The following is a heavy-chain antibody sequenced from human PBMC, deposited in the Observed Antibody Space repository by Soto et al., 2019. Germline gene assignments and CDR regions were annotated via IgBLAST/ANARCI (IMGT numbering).Heavy chain of an antibody. J-gene: IGHJ6*02. Sequence: EVQLFASGGGLVQPGGSLRLSCAASGFTFSSYAMSWVRQAPGKGLEWVSAISGSGGSTYYADSVKGRFTITRDNSKNTLYLQMNNLRAEDTAVYYCAKAYNDYNNYLGMDVRGQGTTVTVSS. V-gene: IGHV3-23*01. CDR1: GFTFSSYA. CDR2: ISGSGGST. D-gene: IGHD4-4*01. CDR3: AKAYNDYNNYLGMDV.